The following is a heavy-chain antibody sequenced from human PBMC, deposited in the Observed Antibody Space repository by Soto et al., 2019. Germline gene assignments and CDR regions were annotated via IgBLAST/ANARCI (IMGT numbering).Heavy chain of an antibody. V-gene: IGHV1-69*13. Sequence: ASVKVSCKASGGTFSSYAISWVRQAPGQGLEWMGGIIPIFGTANYAQKFQGRVTITADESTSTAYMELSSLRSEDKAVYYCARGGVVTAILADDAFDIWGQGTMVTVSS. CDR2: IIPIFGTA. CDR1: GGTFSSYA. CDR3: ARGGVVTAILADDAFDI. J-gene: IGHJ3*02. D-gene: IGHD2-21*02.